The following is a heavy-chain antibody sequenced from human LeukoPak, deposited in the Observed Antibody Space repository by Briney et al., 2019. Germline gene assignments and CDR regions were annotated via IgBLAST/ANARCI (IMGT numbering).Heavy chain of an antibody. Sequence: GASVKVSCKASGYTFTGYYMHWVRQAPGQGLEWMGWINPNSGGTNYAQKFQGRVTMTRDTSISTAYMELSRLRSDDTAVYYCARGSPYSSSWYDQYGMDVWGQGTTVTVSS. CDR3: ARGSPYSSSWYDQYGMDV. V-gene: IGHV1-2*02. D-gene: IGHD6-13*01. CDR1: GYTFTGYY. J-gene: IGHJ6*02. CDR2: INPNSGGT.